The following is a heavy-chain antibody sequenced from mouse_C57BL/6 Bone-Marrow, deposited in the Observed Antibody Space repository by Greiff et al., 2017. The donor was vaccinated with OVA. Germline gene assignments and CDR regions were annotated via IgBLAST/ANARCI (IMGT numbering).Heavy chain of an antibody. CDR3: ARRGGLLLTSYFDY. CDR2: ILPGSGST. J-gene: IGHJ2*01. V-gene: IGHV1-9*01. CDR1: GYTFTGYW. D-gene: IGHD2-3*01. Sequence: QVQLQQSGAELMKPGASVKLSCKATGYTFTGYWIEWVKQRPGHGLEWIGEILPGSGSTNYNEKFKGKATFTADTSSNTAYMQLSSLTTEDSAIYYCARRGGLLLTSYFDYGGQGTTLTVSS.